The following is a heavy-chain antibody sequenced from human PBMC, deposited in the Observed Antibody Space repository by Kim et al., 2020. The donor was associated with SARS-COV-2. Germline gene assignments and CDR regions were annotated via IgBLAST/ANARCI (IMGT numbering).Heavy chain of an antibody. CDR1: GGSVSSGSYY. V-gene: IGHV4-61*01. Sequence: SETLSLTCTVSGGSVSSGSYYWSWIRQPPGKGLEWIGYIYYSGSTNYNPSLKSRVTISVDTSKNQFSLKLSSVTAADTAVYYCARATRIVGATKIPSWFDPWGQGTLVTVSS. CDR2: IYYSGST. J-gene: IGHJ5*02. D-gene: IGHD1-26*01. CDR3: ARATRIVGATKIPSWFDP.